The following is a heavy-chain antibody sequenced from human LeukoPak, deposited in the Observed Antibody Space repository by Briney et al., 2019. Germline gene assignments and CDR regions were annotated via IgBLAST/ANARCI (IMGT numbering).Heavy chain of an antibody. V-gene: IGHV1-2*02. CDR1: GYTFTGYY. D-gene: IGHD4-17*01. CDR2: INPNSGGT. CDR3: AREVNVTTANNWFDP. Sequence: GASVKVSCKASGYTFTGYYMHWVRQAPGQGLEWMGWINPNSGGTNYAQKFQGRVTMTRDTSISTAYMELSRLRSDDTAVYYCAREVNVTTANNWFDPWGQGTLVTVSS. J-gene: IGHJ5*02.